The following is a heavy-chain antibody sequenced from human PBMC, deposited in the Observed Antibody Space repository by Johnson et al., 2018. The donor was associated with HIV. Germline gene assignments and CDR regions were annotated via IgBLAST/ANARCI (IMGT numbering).Heavy chain of an antibody. Sequence: MLLVESGGGLVKPGVSLRLSCTASGFTFSDASMSWVRQAPGKGLEWVARIKSKTDGGTTDYAATVRGGFTTPRDDSKNTLYLQLNSLKTEDSAVYYCTVRISMILALTRRDQDIWGQGTMVTVSS. CDR3: TVRISMILALTRRDQDI. J-gene: IGHJ3*02. CDR1: GFTFSDAS. V-gene: IGHV3-15*01. CDR2: IKSKTDGGTT. D-gene: IGHD3-22*01.